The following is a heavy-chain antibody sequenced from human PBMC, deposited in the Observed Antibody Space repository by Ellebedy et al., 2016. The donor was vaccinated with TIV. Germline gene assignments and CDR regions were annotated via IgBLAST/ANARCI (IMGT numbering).Heavy chain of an antibody. Sequence: AASVKVSCKASGGTFSSYAISWVRQAPGQGLEWMGRIIPILGIANYAQKFQGRVTITADKSTSTVYMELSSLRSEDTAVYYCARDDCSGGSCYSEGFDYWGQGTLVTVSS. CDR1: GGTFSSYA. CDR2: IIPILGIA. D-gene: IGHD2-15*01. V-gene: IGHV1-69*04. J-gene: IGHJ4*02. CDR3: ARDDCSGGSCYSEGFDY.